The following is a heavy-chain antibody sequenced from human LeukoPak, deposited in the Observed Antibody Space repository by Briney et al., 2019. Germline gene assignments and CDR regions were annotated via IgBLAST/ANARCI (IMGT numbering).Heavy chain of an antibody. CDR2: IKQDGSEK. CDR1: GFTFSSYW. J-gene: IGHJ2*01. V-gene: IGHV3-7*01. D-gene: IGHD2-15*01. CDR3: ARDHRGYCSGGSCYPIWYFDL. Sequence: GGSLRLSCAASGFTFSSYWMSWVRQAPGKGLEWVANIKQDGSEKYHVDSVKGRFTISRDNAKNSLYLQMNSLRAEDTAVYYCARDHRGYCSGGSCYPIWYFDLWGRGTLVTVSS.